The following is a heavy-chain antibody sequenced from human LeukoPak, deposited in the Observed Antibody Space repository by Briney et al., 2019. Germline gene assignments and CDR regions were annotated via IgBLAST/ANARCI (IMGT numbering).Heavy chain of an antibody. Sequence: SETLSLTCTVSGGSISSGDYYWSWIRQPPGKGLEWIGYIYYSGSTYYNPSLKSRVTISVDTSKNQFSLKLSSVTAADTAVYDGAGGGSSWWGLYYFDYWGQGTLVTVSS. V-gene: IGHV4-30-4*01. CDR2: IYYSGST. J-gene: IGHJ4*02. D-gene: IGHD6-13*01. CDR1: GGSISSGDYY. CDR3: AGGGSSWWGLYYFDY.